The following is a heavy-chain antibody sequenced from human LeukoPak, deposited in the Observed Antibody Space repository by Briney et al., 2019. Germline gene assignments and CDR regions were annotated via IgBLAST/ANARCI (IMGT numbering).Heavy chain of an antibody. CDR3: ARDGGYCSGGSCQYFDY. J-gene: IGHJ4*02. CDR2: ISGSGGST. Sequence: GGSLRLSCAASGFTFSSYAMSWVRQAPGKGLEWVSAISGSGGSTYYADSVKGRFTISRDNSKNTLYLQMNSLRAEDTAVYYCARDGGYCSGGSCQYFDYWGQGTLVTVFS. CDR1: GFTFSSYA. V-gene: IGHV3-23*01. D-gene: IGHD2-15*01.